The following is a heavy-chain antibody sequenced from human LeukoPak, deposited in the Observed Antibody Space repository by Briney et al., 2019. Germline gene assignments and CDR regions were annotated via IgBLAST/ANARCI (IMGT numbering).Heavy chain of an antibody. D-gene: IGHD4-11*01. Sequence: SETLSLTCTVSGGSISSGSYYWSWIRQPAGKGLEWIGRIYTSGSTYYNPSLKSRVTISVDTSKNQFSLKLSSVTAADTAVYYCARDDYSNYVGDWFDPWGQGTLVTVSS. CDR3: ARDDYSNYVGDWFDP. V-gene: IGHV4-61*02. J-gene: IGHJ5*02. CDR2: IYTSGST. CDR1: GGSISSGSYY.